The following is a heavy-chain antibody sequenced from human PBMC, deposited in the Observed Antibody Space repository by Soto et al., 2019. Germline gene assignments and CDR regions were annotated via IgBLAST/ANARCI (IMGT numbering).Heavy chain of an antibody. CDR1: GGTFSSYA. CDR2: IIPIFGTA. CDR3: ARDRGPSSGYYPYWFDP. D-gene: IGHD3-22*01. J-gene: IGHJ5*02. V-gene: IGHV1-69*12. Sequence: QVQLVQSGAEVKKPGSSVKVSCKASGGTFSSYAISWVRQAPGQGLEWMGEIIPIFGTANYAQKFQGRVTITADESTSTVYMELSSVRSEDTGVYYCARDRGPSSGYYPYWFDPWGQGTLVTVSS.